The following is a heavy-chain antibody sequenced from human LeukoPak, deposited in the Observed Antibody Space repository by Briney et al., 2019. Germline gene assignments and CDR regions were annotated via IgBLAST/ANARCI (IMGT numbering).Heavy chain of an antibody. CDR1: RFTFSSYG. D-gene: IGHD3-22*01. CDR3: AREPDDSSGYGAFDI. J-gene: IGHJ3*02. V-gene: IGHV3-30*03. CDR2: ITYDGSEK. Sequence: GRSLRLSCAASRFTFSSYGMHWVRQTPGKGLEWVAVITYDGSEKYYADSVKGRFTISRDNSKNTLYLQMNSLRAEDTAVYYCAREPDDSSGYGAFDIWGQGTMVTVSS.